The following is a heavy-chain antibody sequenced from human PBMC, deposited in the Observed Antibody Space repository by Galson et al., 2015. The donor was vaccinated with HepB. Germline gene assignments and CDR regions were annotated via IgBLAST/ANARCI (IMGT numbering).Heavy chain of an antibody. J-gene: IGHJ4*02. CDR3: ARVAGTNFDY. Sequence: LTCTVSGGSISSYYWSWIRQPPGEGLEWIGYIYYSGSTNYNPSLKSRVTISVDTSKNQFSLKLSSVTAADTAVYYCARVAGTNFDYWGQGTLVTVSS. CDR2: IYYSGST. V-gene: IGHV4-59*01. CDR1: GGSISSYY. D-gene: IGHD1-7*01.